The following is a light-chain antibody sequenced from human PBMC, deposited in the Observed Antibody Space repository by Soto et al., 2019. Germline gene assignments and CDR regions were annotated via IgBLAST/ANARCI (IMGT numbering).Light chain of an antibody. V-gene: IGKV1-39*01. CDR2: AAS. J-gene: IGKJ2*01. CDR3: QQSYSTARS. CDR1: QSISSY. Sequence: DIQMTQSPSSLSASVGDRVTITCRASQSISSYLNWYQQKPGKAPKLLSYAASSLQSGVPSRFSGSGSGTDFTLTISSLQAEDFATYYCQQSYSTARSVGQGTKLEIK.